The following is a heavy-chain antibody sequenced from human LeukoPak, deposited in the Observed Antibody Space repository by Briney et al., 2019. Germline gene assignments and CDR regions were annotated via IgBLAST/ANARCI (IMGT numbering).Heavy chain of an antibody. V-gene: IGHV3-23*01. CDR1: GFTFSSYA. CDR3: AKDLDPLYYDSSGSTTG. Sequence: GGSLRLSCAASGFTFSSYAMSWVRQAPGKGLEWVSAISGSGGSTYYADSVKGRFTISRDNSKNTLYLQMNSLRAEDTAVYYCAKDLDPLYYDSSGSTTGWGQGTLVTVSS. D-gene: IGHD3-22*01. CDR2: ISGSGGST. J-gene: IGHJ4*02.